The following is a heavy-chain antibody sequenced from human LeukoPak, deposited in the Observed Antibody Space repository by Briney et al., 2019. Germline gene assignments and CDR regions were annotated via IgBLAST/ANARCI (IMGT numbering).Heavy chain of an antibody. Sequence: ASVKVSRKASGYTFTGYYMFWVRQAPGQGLEWMGWINPNTGATKYAQNFQGRVTLTRDTSIRTTFMELSSLRSDDTAFYYCARDERFCNGDNHYPDLGYWGQGTQVTVSS. D-gene: IGHD2-15*01. CDR2: INPNTGAT. CDR1: GYTFTGYY. CDR3: ARDERFCNGDNHYPDLGY. V-gene: IGHV1-2*02. J-gene: IGHJ4*02.